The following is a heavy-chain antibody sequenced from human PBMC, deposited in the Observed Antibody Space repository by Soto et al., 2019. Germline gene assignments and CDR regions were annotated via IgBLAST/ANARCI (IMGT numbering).Heavy chain of an antibody. J-gene: IGHJ4*02. Sequence: SETLSLTCTVSGGSVSSYYWSWIRQPPGKGLEWIAYIYYSGSTDYNPSLRSRVTISVDMSKNQLSLRLSSVTAADTAVYYCARHTPAISISDHWGQGTLVTVSS. CDR2: IYYSGST. CDR3: ARHTPAISISDH. V-gene: IGHV4-59*08. D-gene: IGHD2-15*01. CDR1: GGSVSSYY.